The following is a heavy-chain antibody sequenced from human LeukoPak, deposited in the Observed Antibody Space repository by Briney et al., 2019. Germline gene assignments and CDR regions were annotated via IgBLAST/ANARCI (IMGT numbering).Heavy chain of an antibody. Sequence: PSETLSLTCAVYGGSFSTYYWSWIRQSPGQGLEWIAEINHRGDTTYNPSVKSRVTISVDTSKNQFSLKVRSLTAADTAVYYCARGPTISETGYFDYWGQGTLVTVSS. CDR2: INHRGDT. CDR3: ARGPTISETGYFDY. J-gene: IGHJ4*03. V-gene: IGHV4-34*01. CDR1: GGSFSTYY. D-gene: IGHD1-1*01.